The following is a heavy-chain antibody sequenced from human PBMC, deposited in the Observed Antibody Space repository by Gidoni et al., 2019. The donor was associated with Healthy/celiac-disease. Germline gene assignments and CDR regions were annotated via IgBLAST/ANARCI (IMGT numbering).Heavy chain of an antibody. D-gene: IGHD3-10*01. Sequence: EVQLVESGGGLVKPGGSLRLSCAASGFTLSNAWMSWVRQAQGKGLELVGRIKSKTDGGTTDYAAPVNGRFTISSDDSKNTLYLQMNSLKTEDTAVYYCTTFYGQLLTYGMDVWGQGTTVTVSS. J-gene: IGHJ6*02. CDR1: GFTLSNAW. CDR3: TTFYGQLLTYGMDV. V-gene: IGHV3-15*01. CDR2: IKSKTDGGTT.